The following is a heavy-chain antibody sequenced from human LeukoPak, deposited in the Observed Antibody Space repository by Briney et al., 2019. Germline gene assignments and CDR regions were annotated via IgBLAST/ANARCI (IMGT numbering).Heavy chain of an antibody. J-gene: IGHJ4*02. Sequence: PGRSLRLSCAASGFTFDDYVMHWVRQAPGKGLEWVSGISWNSGSIGYADSVKGRFTISRDNAKNSLYLQMNSLRAEDTALYYCAKDRFLSSSGLSSWGQGTLVTVSS. D-gene: IGHD6-19*01. V-gene: IGHV3-9*01. CDR2: ISWNSGSI. CDR1: GFTFDDYV. CDR3: AKDRFLSSSGLSS.